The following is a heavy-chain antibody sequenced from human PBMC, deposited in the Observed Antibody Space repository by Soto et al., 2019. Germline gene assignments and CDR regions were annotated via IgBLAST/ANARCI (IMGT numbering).Heavy chain of an antibody. CDR1: GGSFSGYY. Sequence: SETLSLTCAVYGGSFSGYYWSWIRQPPGKGLEWIGEINHSGSTNYNPSLKSRVTISVDTSKNQFSLKLSSVTAADTAVYYCARGKRWLFHFGFDYWGQGTLVTVSS. J-gene: IGHJ4*02. D-gene: IGHD3-22*01. V-gene: IGHV4-34*01. CDR2: INHSGST. CDR3: ARGKRWLFHFGFDY.